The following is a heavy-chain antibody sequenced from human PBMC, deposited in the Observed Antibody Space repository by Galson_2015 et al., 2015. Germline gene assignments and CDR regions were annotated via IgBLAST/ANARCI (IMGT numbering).Heavy chain of an antibody. CDR2: ISSSGSTI. V-gene: IGHV3-48*03. CDR1: GFTFSSYD. J-gene: IGHJ6*02. Sequence: SLRLSCAASGFTFSSYDMNWVRQAPGKGLEWVSYISSSGSTIYYADSVKGRFTISRDNAKNSLYLQMNSLRAEDTAVYYCARGYSSSSDYYYYGRDVWGQGTTVPVSS. D-gene: IGHD6-6*01. CDR3: ARGYSSSSDYYYYGRDV.